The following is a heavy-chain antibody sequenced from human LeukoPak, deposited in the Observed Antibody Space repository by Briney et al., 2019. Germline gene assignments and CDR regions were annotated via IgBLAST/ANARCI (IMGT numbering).Heavy chain of an antibody. Sequence: GGSLRLSCAASGFTFDDYAMHWVRQAPGKGLEWVSGISWNSGSIGYADSVKGRFTISRDNAKNSLYLQMNSLRAEDTALYYCVSTLTGPYRGYFDYWGQGTLVTVSS. J-gene: IGHJ4*02. CDR1: GFTFDDYA. V-gene: IGHV3-9*01. D-gene: IGHD3-9*01. CDR2: ISWNSGSI. CDR3: VSTLTGPYRGYFDY.